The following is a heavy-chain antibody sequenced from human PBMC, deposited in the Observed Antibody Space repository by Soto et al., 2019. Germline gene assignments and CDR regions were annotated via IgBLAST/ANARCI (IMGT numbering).Heavy chain of an antibody. V-gene: IGHV3-23*01. CDR2: IGGGGITT. J-gene: IGHJ4*02. D-gene: IGHD5-18*01. CDR1: GFTYSSYA. CDR3: AKGSGGYRPYYFDS. Sequence: EVQVLESGGGLVQLGGSLRLSCAASGFTYSSYAMGWVRQAPGKGLEWVSAIGGGGITTYYADSVKGRFTMSRDNSKNTVFLQMNILSAEDTAFYYCAKGSGGYRPYYFDSWGQGTLVTV.